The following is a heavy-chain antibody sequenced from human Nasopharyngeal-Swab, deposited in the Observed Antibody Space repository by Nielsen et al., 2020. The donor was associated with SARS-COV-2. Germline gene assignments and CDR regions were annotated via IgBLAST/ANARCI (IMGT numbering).Heavy chain of an antibody. CDR3: ARSSSGVSHPYHSDF. Sequence: GESLKISCKGSGYSFSTFWIAWVRQMLGKGLEWMGIIYPGDLDTRYSPSFRGQVSISVDKSISTAFLHWSSLTAPDTAMYYCARSSSGVSHPYHSDFWGQGTQVSVSS. J-gene: IGHJ4*02. D-gene: IGHD3/OR15-3a*01. V-gene: IGHV5-51*01. CDR1: GYSFSTFW. CDR2: IYPGDLDT.